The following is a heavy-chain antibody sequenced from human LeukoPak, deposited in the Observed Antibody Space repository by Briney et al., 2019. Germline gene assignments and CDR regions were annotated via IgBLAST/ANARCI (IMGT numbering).Heavy chain of an antibody. CDR3: ARSRAFNSGAFDP. Sequence: PSETLSLTCTVSGASFSSASYWTWIRQPPGKGVEWIAHIYNGVNTNYNPSLKSRVTISVDTFKNQFSLRLNSVTAADTAVYYCARSRAFNSGAFDPWGQGSLVTVSS. D-gene: IGHD1-26*01. J-gene: IGHJ5*02. CDR2: IYNGVNT. V-gene: IGHV4-61*01. CDR1: GASFSSASY.